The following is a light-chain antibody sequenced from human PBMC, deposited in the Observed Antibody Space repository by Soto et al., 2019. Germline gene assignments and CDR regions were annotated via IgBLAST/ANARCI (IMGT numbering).Light chain of an antibody. CDR3: QQYGDSPVT. J-gene: IGKJ3*01. CDR2: DTS. V-gene: IGKV3-20*01. Sequence: EIVLTQSPGTLSLSPGERATLSCRASQSLTNSFIAWYQQKPGQAPRLLIYDTSSRATGIPDRFSGSGSGTDFTLTISRLEPDDFAVYYCQQYGDSPVTFGPGTKVDIK. CDR1: QSLTNSF.